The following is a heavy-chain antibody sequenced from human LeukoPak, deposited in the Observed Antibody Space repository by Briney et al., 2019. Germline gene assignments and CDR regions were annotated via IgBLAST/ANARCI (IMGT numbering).Heavy chain of an antibody. CDR3: AKGHRYYDSSGYSDY. CDR2: ISGSGGST. V-gene: IGHV3-23*01. J-gene: IGHJ4*02. Sequence: PGGSLRLSCAASGFTFSSYAMSWVRQAPGKGLEWVSAISGSGGSTYYADSVKGRFTISRDNSKNTLYLQMNSLRAEDTAVYYCAKGHRYYDSSGYSDYWGQGTLVTVSS. CDR1: GFTFSSYA. D-gene: IGHD3-22*01.